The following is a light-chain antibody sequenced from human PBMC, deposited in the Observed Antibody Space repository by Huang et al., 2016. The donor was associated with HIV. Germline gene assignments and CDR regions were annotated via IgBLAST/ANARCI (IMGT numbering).Light chain of an antibody. CDR3: HQYYDTPQT. V-gene: IGKV4-1*01. Sequence: DIVVTQSPDSLALSLGGRAAINCTASQSALKTSNNKNSRNWYQLKQGQPPKLLIYWASTRESGVPDRFSGSGSGTHFTLTIASLQAEDVAVYYCHQYYDTPQTFGQGTKVEVK. CDR2: WAS. J-gene: IGKJ1*01. CDR1: QSALKTSNNKNS.